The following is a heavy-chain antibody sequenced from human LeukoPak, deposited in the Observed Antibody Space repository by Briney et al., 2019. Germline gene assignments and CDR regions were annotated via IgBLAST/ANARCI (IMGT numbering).Heavy chain of an antibody. D-gene: IGHD2-2*01. Sequence: GGSLRLSCAASGFTFSSYAMSWVRQAPGKGLEWVANIKQDGSEKYYVDSVKGRFTISRDNAKNSLYLQMNSLRAEDTAVYYCARDQVVVVPAAIPSPWYYYYGMDVWGQGTTVTVSS. CDR3: ARDQVVVVPAAIPSPWYYYYGMDV. V-gene: IGHV3-7*01. J-gene: IGHJ6*02. CDR2: IKQDGSEK. CDR1: GFTFSSYA.